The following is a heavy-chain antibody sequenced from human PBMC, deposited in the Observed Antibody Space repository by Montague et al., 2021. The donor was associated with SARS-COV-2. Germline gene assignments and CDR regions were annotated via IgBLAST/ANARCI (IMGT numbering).Heavy chain of an antibody. CDR2: DHNTGNS. J-gene: IGHJ5*02. Sequence: SETLSLTCTVSGASISLNSYSWGWLRQPPGRGLEWITSDHNTGNSYHNSSLQSRVTISRDTSQRQVSLRLNSMTTADTAVYYCARLPTGFPNWVDTWGQGILVTVSS. CDR1: GASISLNSYS. D-gene: IGHD3-9*01. CDR3: ARLPTGFPNWVDT. V-gene: IGHV4-39*01.